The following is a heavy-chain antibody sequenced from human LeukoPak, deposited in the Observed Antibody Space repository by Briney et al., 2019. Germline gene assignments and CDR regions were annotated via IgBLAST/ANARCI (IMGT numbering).Heavy chain of an antibody. D-gene: IGHD2-2*01. CDR3: VRDRGRKCQLQYWYFDP. CDR2: IYYSGST. Sequence: SETLSLTCTVSGGSISRGGYYWSWIRQHPGKGLEWIGYIYYSGSTYYNPSLKSRVTISVDTSKNQFSLKLSSVTAADTAVYYCVRDRGRKCQLQYWYFDPWGRGTLVTVSS. CDR1: GGSISRGGYY. V-gene: IGHV4-31*03. J-gene: IGHJ2*01.